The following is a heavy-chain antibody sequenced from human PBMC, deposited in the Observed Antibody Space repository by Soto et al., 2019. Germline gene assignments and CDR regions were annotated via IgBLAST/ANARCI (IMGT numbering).Heavy chain of an antibody. CDR1: GGSFSGYY. V-gene: IGHV4-34*01. J-gene: IGHJ6*03. Sequence: QVQLQQWGAGLLKPSETLSLTCAVYGGSFSGYYWSWIRQPPGKGLEWIGEINHSGSTNYNPSLKSPVTISVDTSKNQFSLKLRSVTAADTAVYYCARGRYCSSDGCRWNYMDVWGKGSTVTVSS. CDR3: ARGRYCSSDGCRWNYMDV. CDR2: INHSGST. D-gene: IGHD2-2*01.